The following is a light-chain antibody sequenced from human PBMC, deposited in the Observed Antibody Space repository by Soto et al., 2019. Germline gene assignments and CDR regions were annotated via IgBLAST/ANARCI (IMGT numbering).Light chain of an antibody. CDR3: SSYAGSNIFVA. V-gene: IGLV2-8*01. Sequence: QSALTQPRSVSGSPGQSVTISCTGTSSDVGGYNYVSWYQQHPGKAPKLVIYEVTKWPSGVPDRFSGSKFGNTASLTVSGLQTEDEADYYCSSYAGSNIFVAFGGGTKLTVL. CDR1: SSDVGGYNY. CDR2: EVT. J-gene: IGLJ2*01.